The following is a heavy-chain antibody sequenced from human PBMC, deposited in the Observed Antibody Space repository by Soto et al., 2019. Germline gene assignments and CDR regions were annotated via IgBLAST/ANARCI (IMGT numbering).Heavy chain of an antibody. CDR2: IYYSGST. D-gene: IGHD5-18*01. J-gene: IGHJ4*02. V-gene: IGHV4-30-4*01. Sequence: QVQLQESGPGLVKPSQTLSLTCTVSGGSISSGDYYWSWIRQPPGKGLEWIGYIYYSGSTSYTPSLKSRVTISVDTSKTQFSLKLSSVTAADTAVYYCARCKGGYSSERKPFDYWGQGTLVTVSS. CDR1: GGSISSGDYY. CDR3: ARCKGGYSSERKPFDY.